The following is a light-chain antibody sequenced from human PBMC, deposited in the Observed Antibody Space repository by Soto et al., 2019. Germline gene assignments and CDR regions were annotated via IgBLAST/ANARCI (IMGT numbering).Light chain of an antibody. CDR3: SSYAGSNDLV. J-gene: IGLJ3*02. CDR1: STDFVSYNR. V-gene: IGLV2-18*02. Sequence: QSALTQPPSVSGSPGQSVTISCTGTSTDFVSYNRVSWYQQPPGTAPKLIIYEASNRPSGVPDRFSGSKSGNTASLTISGLQAADEADYFCSSYAGSNDLVFGGGTKLTVL. CDR2: EAS.